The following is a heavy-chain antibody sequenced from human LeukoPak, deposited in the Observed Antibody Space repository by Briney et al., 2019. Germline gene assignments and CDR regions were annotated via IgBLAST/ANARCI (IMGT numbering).Heavy chain of an antibody. D-gene: IGHD1-26*01. CDR3: ARDSGIVALDY. CDR1: GGSISSYY. Sequence: PSETLSLTCTVSGGSISSYYWSWIRQPPGKGLEWIGYIYYSGSTNYNPSLKSRVTISVDTSKNQFSLKLSSVTAADTAVYYCARDSGIVALDYWGQGTLVTVSS. J-gene: IGHJ4*02. CDR2: IYYSGST. V-gene: IGHV4-59*01.